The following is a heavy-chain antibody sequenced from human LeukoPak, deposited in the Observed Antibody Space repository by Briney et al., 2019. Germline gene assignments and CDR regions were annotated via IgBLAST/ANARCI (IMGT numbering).Heavy chain of an antibody. V-gene: IGHV1-2*02. CDR3: ARLSSRGRSCDSTSCLPLDY. J-gene: IGHJ4*02. CDR2: INPNSGGT. Sequence: GASVKVSCKASGYTFTSYYIHWVRQAPGQGLEWMGWINPNSGGTNYAQKFQGRVTMTRVTSISTAYMDLSRLTSDDTAVYYCARLSSRGRSCDSTSCLPLDYWGQGTLVTVSS. CDR1: GYTFTSYY. D-gene: IGHD2-2*01.